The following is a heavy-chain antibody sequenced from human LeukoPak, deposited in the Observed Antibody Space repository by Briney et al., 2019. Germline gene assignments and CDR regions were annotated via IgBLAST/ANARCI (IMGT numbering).Heavy chain of an antibody. J-gene: IGHJ4*02. V-gene: IGHV4-34*01. D-gene: IGHD3-10*01. CDR1: GGSFSGYY. CDR2: INHSGST. CDR3: ASRYYGSGSCSDY. Sequence: PSETLSRTCAVYGGSFSGYYWTWIRQAPGKGLEWIGEINHSGSTNYNPSLKSRVTISVDTSKNQFSLKLSSVTAADTAVYYCASRYYGSGSCSDYWGQGTLVTVSS.